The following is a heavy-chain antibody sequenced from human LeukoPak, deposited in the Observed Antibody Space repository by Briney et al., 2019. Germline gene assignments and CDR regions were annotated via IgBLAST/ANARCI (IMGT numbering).Heavy chain of an antibody. CDR3: AREYDFWSGYRWFDP. CDR2: VYYTGGT. D-gene: IGHD3-3*01. CDR1: GDSITSSSYY. V-gene: IGHV4-39*02. Sequence: PSETLSLTCSVSGDSITSSSYYWVWIRQPPEKGLEWIGSVYYTGGTNYSPSLKSRVTISVDTSKNQFSLKLSSVTAADTAVYYCAREYDFWSGYRWFDPWGQGTLVTVSS. J-gene: IGHJ5*02.